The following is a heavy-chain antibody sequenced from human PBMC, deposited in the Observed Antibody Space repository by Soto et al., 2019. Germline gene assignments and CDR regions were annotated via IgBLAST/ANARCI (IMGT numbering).Heavy chain of an antibody. V-gene: IGHV3-33*01. CDR2: IWYDGSNK. Sequence: QVQLVESGGGVVQPGRSLRLSCAASGFTFSSYGMHWVRQAPGKGLEWVAVIWYDGSNKYYADSVKGRFTISRDNSKNTLYLQMNSLRAEDTAVYYCARNVGSSGKRQPIDYWGQGTLVTVSS. D-gene: IGHD6-13*01. CDR3: ARNVGSSGKRQPIDY. J-gene: IGHJ4*02. CDR1: GFTFSSYG.